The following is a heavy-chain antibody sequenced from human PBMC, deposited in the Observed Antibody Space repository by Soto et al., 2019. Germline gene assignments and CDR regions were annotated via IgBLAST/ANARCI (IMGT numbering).Heavy chain of an antibody. CDR2: ISYDGSNK. J-gene: IGHJ3*02. Sequence: QVQLVESGGGVVQPGRSLRLSCAASGFTFSSYAMHWVRQAPGKGLEWVAVISYDGSNKYYADSVKGRFTISRDNSKNTLYLQMNSLRAEDTAVYYCASPGEYDSSGYYRIDAFDIWGQGTMVTVSS. CDR1: GFTFSSYA. D-gene: IGHD3-22*01. V-gene: IGHV3-30-3*01. CDR3: ASPGEYDSSGYYRIDAFDI.